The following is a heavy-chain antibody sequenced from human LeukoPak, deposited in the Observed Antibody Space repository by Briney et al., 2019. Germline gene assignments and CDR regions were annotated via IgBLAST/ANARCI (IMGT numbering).Heavy chain of an antibody. V-gene: IGHV4-39*01. D-gene: IGHD6-13*01. J-gene: IGHJ5*02. CDR2: IYYSGST. CDR3: ARAYSSSWYLNWFDP. CDR1: GGSISSSSYY. Sequence: SETLSLTCTVSGGSISSSSYYWGWIRQPPGKGLEWIGSIYYSGSTYYNPSLKSRVTISVDASKNQFSLRLSSVTAADTAVYYCARAYSSSWYLNWFDPWGPGTLVTVSS.